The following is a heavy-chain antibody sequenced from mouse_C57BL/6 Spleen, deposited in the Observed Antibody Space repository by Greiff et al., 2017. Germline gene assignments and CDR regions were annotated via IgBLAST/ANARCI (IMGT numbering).Heavy chain of an antibody. V-gene: IGHV1-26*01. D-gene: IGHD2-1*01. J-gene: IGHJ4*01. Sequence: EVQLQQSGPELVKPGASVKISCKASGYTFTDYYMNWVKQSHGKSLEWIGDINPNDGGTSYNQTFKGKATLTVDKSSSTAYMELRSLTTEDSAVYYCARGRGNSYAMGYWGQGTSVTVSS. CDR2: INPNDGGT. CDR3: ARGRGNSYAMGY. CDR1: GYTFTDYY.